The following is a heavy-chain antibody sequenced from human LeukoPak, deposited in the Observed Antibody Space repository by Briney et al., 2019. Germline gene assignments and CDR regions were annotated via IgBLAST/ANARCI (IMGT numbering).Heavy chain of an antibody. J-gene: IGHJ1*01. CDR3: ARERIHRLGAYFQH. CDR2: ISSSSSTT. D-gene: IGHD1-14*01. Sequence: PGGSLRLSCAASGFTFSSYSMNWVRQAPGKGLEWVSYISSSSSTTYYADSVKGRFTISRDNAKNSLYLQMNSLRAEDTAVYYCARERIHRLGAYFQHWGQGTLVTVSS. CDR1: GFTFSSYS. V-gene: IGHV3-48*04.